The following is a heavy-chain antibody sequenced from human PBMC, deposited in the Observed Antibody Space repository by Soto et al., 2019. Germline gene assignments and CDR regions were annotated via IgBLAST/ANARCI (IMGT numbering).Heavy chain of an antibody. V-gene: IGHV1-46*01. D-gene: IGHD4-17*01. CDR2: INPRSGNT. Sequence: ASVKVSCKASGYTFTSYYMHWVRQAPGQGLEWMGIINPRSGNTDYSQKLQGRVTMTTDASTSTAYMELRSLRSDDTAVYYCAREGGGDYTTPWGQGTLVTVSS. J-gene: IGHJ5*02. CDR1: GYTFTSYY. CDR3: AREGGGDYTTP.